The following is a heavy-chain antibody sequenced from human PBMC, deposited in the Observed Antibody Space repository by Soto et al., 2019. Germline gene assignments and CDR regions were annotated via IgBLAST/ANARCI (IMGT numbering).Heavy chain of an antibody. D-gene: IGHD6-6*01. CDR1: GYTFTTYR. CDR3: ARDPASAYSSSSFDY. CDR2: ISAYDGST. Sequence: ASVKVSCKASGYTFTTYRITWVRQAPGQGLEWMGWISAYDGSTNYAQKLQGRVSMTTDSSTSTAYMDLRSLRSDDTAVYYCARDPASAYSSSSFDYWGQGTLVTVSS. V-gene: IGHV1-18*04. J-gene: IGHJ4*02.